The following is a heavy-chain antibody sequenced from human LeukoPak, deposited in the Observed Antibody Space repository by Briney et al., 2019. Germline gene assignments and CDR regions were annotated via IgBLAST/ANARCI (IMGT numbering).Heavy chain of an antibody. V-gene: IGHV3-11*01. D-gene: IGHD3-10*01. J-gene: IGHJ6*03. CDR2: ISSSGSTI. CDR3: ARDPADYYGSGSYYMDV. CDR1: GFTFSTYW. Sequence: GGSLRLSCAASGFTFSTYWMSWVRQAPGKGLEWVSYISSSGSTIYYADSVKGRFTISRDNAKNSLYLQMNSLRAEDTAVYYCARDPADYYGSGSYYMDVWGKGTTVTISS.